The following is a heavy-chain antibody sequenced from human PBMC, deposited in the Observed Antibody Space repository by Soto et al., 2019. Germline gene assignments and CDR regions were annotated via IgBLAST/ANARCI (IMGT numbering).Heavy chain of an antibody. J-gene: IGHJ6*03. CDR2: ISGSGGST. CDR1: GFTFSSYA. Sequence: GGSLRLSCAASGFTFSSYAMSWVRQAPGKGLEWVSAISGSGGSTYYADSVKGRFTISRDNSKNTLYLQMNSLRAEDTAVYYCAKTPERTSRRYYYYMDVWGKGTTVTVSS. D-gene: IGHD1-26*01. V-gene: IGHV3-23*01. CDR3: AKTPERTSRRYYYYMDV.